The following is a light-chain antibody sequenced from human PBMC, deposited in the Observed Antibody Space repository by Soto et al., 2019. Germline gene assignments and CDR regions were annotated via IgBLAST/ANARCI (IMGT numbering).Light chain of an antibody. CDR1: SSDVGGYNY. V-gene: IGLV2-14*01. J-gene: IGLJ2*01. CDR2: DVS. CDR3: SSHTTSGSLV. Sequence: QSVLTQPASVSGSPGQSITISCTGTSSDVGGYNYVSWYQQHPGKAPKLMIYDVSNRPSGVSNRFSGSKSGNTASLTISGLQAEDEADYYCSSHTTSGSLVFGGGTKVTVL.